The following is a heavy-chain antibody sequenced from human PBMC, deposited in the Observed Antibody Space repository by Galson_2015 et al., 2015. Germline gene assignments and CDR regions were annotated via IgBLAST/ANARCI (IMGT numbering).Heavy chain of an antibody. Sequence: SLRLSCAASGFTFSDYWMSWVRQAPGKGLEWVANIKQDGSEKYYVDSVKDRFTISRDNAKDSLYLQMSSLRAEDTALYYCARDWAQGAADVWGLGTMVTVSS. V-gene: IGHV3-7*01. J-gene: IGHJ3*01. CDR1: GFTFSDYW. CDR3: ARDWAQGAADV. D-gene: IGHD1-26*01. CDR2: IKQDGSEK.